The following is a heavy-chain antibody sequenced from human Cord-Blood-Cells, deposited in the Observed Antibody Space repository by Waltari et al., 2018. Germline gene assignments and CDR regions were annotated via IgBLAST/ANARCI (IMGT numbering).Heavy chain of an antibody. D-gene: IGHD2-2*01. CDR2: INPNSGGT. Sequence: QVQLVQSGAEVKKPGASVKVSCKASGYTFTGYYMHWVRQAPGQGLEWMGWINPNSGGTNYAQKFQGWVTMTRDTSISTTYMELSRLRSDDTAVYYCARAGGYCSSTSCHYNWFDPWGQGTLVTVSS. V-gene: IGHV1-2*04. J-gene: IGHJ5*02. CDR3: ARAGGYCSSTSCHYNWFDP. CDR1: GYTFTGYY.